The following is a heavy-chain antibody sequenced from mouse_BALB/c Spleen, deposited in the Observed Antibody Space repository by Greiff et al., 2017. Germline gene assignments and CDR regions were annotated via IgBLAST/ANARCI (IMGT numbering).Heavy chain of an antibody. D-gene: IGHD2-4*01. J-gene: IGHJ3*01. CDR1: GYTFTEYI. CDR2: FYPGSGST. CDR3: ARGPSTMMTSWFAY. V-gene: IGHV1-62-2*01. Sequence: VQLQQSGAGLVKPGASVKLSCKASGYTFTEYIIHWVKQRSGQGLEWIGWFYPGSGSTKYNEKFKDKATLTADKSSSTVYMELSRMTSEDSAVYVGARGPSTMMTSWFAYWGEGTLGTVSA.